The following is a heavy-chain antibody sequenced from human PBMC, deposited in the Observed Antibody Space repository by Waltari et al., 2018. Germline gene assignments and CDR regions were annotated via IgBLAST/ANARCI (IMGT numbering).Heavy chain of an antibody. J-gene: IGHJ4*02. CDR1: GYPSSSPYC. CDR2: VRGDGRT. V-gene: IGHV4-4*02. CDR3: ARDRGRGLYLDS. Sequence: QLQESGPGLLKPSGTLSLTFGVAGYPSSSPYCWSWVSQPPGKGLGWIGKVRGDGRTNYNPAFASRVTVSLDTYNNQFSLMVTSATAADTAVYYCARDRGRGLYLDSWGPGTLVTVSP. D-gene: IGHD2-15*01.